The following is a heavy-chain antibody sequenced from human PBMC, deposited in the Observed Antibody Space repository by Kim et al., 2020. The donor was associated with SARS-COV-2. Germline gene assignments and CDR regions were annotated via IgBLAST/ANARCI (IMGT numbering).Heavy chain of an antibody. Sequence: SVKVSCKASGGTFSSYAISWVRQAPGQGLEWMGGIIPIFGTANYAQKFQGRVTITADESTSTAYMELSSLRSEDTAVYYCARGGDGYNWGASDWFDPWGQGTLVTVSS. D-gene: IGHD5-12*01. CDR1: GGTFSSYA. J-gene: IGHJ5*02. CDR3: ARGGDGYNWGASDWFDP. CDR2: IIPIFGTA. V-gene: IGHV1-69*13.